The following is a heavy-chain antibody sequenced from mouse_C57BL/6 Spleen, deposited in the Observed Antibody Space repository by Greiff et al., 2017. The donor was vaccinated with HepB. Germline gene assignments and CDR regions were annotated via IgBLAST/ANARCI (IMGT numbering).Heavy chain of an antibody. Sequence: QVQLQQSGPELVKPGASVKLSCKASGYTFTSYDINWVKQRPGQGLEWIGWIYPRDGSTKDNEKFKGKATLTVDTYSSTAYMELHRLTSEDSAVYFCAREDGSSYGWYFGVWGTGTTVTVSS. D-gene: IGHD1-1*01. V-gene: IGHV1-85*01. CDR2: IYPRDGST. CDR3: AREDGSSYGWYFGV. CDR1: GYTFTSYD. J-gene: IGHJ1*03.